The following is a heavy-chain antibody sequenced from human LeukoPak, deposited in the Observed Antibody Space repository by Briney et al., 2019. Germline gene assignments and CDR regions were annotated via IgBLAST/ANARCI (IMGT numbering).Heavy chain of an antibody. CDR3: ARGYDSSGYYPFRTTDY. CDR2: IGTAGDT. V-gene: IGHV3-13*01. CDR1: GFSFSIYD. D-gene: IGHD3-22*01. Sequence: PGGSLRLSCAASGFSFSIYDMHWVRQATGKGLEWVSGIGTAGDTYYSDSVKGRLTISRENALNSLYLQMNSLRAGDTAVYYCARGYDSSGYYPFRTTDYWGQGTLVTVSS. J-gene: IGHJ4*02.